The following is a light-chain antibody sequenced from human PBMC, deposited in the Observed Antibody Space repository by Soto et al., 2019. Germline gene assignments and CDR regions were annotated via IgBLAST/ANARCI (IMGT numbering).Light chain of an antibody. CDR2: AVT. Sequence: QSVLTQPASVSGSPGQSITISCSGTSGSVGTFNFVSWYQQHPGKAPRLMIYAVTDRPSGVSSRFSGSKSGNTAYLTISGLQAEDEADYYCCLYAVTFYVFGTGTKLTVL. J-gene: IGLJ1*01. CDR1: SGSVGTFNF. CDR3: CLYAVTFYV. V-gene: IGLV2-14*01.